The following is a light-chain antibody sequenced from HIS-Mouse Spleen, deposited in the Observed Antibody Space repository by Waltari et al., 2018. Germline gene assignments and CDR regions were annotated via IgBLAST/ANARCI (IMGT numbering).Light chain of an antibody. V-gene: IGLV2-8*01. Sequence: QSALTQPPSASGSPGPSVTISCTGTSSDVGGYNYVSWYQQHPGKAPKLLIYEVIKRPSGLPDSFSVSKPGKTASLTVSVLQSEDEADYYCSSSAGSNNYVVGTGTKATVL. CDR1: SSDVGGYNY. J-gene: IGLJ1*01. CDR2: EVI. CDR3: SSSAGSNNYV.